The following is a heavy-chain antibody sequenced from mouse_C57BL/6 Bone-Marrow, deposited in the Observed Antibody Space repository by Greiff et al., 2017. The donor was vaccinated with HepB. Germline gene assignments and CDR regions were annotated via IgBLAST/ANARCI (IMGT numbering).Heavy chain of an antibody. V-gene: IGHV1-77*01. CDR3: ARSGITTVVADWYFDV. D-gene: IGHD1-1*01. CDR1: GYTFTDYY. J-gene: IGHJ1*03. Sequence: QVQLQQSGAELVKPGASVKISCKASGYTFTDYYINWVKQRPGQGLEWIGKIGPGSGSTYYNEKFKGKATLTADESSSTAYMQLSSLPSEDAAVYFCARSGITTVVADWYFDVWGRGTTVTVSS. CDR2: IGPGSGST.